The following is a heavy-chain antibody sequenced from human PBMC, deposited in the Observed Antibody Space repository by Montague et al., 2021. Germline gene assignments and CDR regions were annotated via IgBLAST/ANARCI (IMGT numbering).Heavy chain of an antibody. CDR3: AKSLYASGGWGYYFDL. D-gene: IGHD2/OR15-2a*01. Sequence: SLRLSCAASGFTFSSRAMSWVRQAPGKGLEWVSSISGKSNNTYYIDSLKGRFTISRDNSKNTLFLQMNSLRAEDTAVYYCAKSLYASGGWGYYFDLWGQGTLVNVSS. J-gene: IGHJ4*02. CDR1: GFTFSSRA. CDR2: ISGKSNNT. V-gene: IGHV3-23*01.